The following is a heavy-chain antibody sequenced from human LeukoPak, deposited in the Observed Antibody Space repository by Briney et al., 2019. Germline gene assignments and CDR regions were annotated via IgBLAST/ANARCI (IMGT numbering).Heavy chain of an antibody. Sequence: GGSLRLSCAASGFTLSSYAMSWVRQAPGKGLEWVSLISGNAGSTYYADSVKGRFTISRDITKNSLYLQMNSLRAEDTAVYYCARPDGYNNDDAFDIWGQGTMVTVSS. CDR2: ISGNAGST. J-gene: IGHJ3*02. D-gene: IGHD5-24*01. CDR3: ARPDGYNNDDAFDI. CDR1: GFTLSSYA. V-gene: IGHV3-23*01.